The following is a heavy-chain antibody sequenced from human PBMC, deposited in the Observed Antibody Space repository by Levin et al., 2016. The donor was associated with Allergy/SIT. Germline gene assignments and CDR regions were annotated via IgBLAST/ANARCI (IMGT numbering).Heavy chain of an antibody. CDR2: IYYSGSA. D-gene: IGHD2-21*01. CDR1: GGSISSSSHF. J-gene: IGHJ5*02. CDR3: ARYLYCGGTCRWFDP. Sequence: SETLSLTCTVSGGSISSSSHFWGWIRQPPGKGLEWIGLIYYSGSAYYNPSLKSRVTMSVDTSKNQFSLRLSSVTAADTAMYYCARYLYCGGTCRWFDPWGQGTLVTVSS. V-gene: IGHV4-39*01.